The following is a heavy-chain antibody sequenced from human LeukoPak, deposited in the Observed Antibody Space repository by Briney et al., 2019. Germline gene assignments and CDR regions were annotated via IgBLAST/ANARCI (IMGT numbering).Heavy chain of an antibody. J-gene: IGHJ3*02. V-gene: IGHV4-59*12. CDR3: ARDGYDYSAFDI. Sequence: SETLSLTCTVSGGSISSYYWSWIRQPPGKGLEWIGYIYYSGSTNYNPSLKSRVTISVDTSKNQFSLKLSSVTAADTAMYYCARDGYDYSAFDIWGQGTMVTVSS. CDR2: IYYSGST. CDR1: GGSISSYY. D-gene: IGHD5-12*01.